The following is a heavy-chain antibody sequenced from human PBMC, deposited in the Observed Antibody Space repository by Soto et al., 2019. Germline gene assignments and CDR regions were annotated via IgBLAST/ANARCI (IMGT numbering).Heavy chain of an antibody. J-gene: IGHJ6*02. D-gene: IGHD1-7*01. Sequence: ASVKVSCKASGYTFTSYGISWVRQAPGQGLEWMGWISAYNGSTNYAQKLQGRVTMTTDTSTSTAYMELRSLRSDDTAVYYCARDGLTGTTKQAFYYYYGMDVWGQGTTVTVSS. CDR1: GYTFTSYG. CDR3: ARDGLTGTTKQAFYYYYGMDV. CDR2: ISAYNGST. V-gene: IGHV1-18*04.